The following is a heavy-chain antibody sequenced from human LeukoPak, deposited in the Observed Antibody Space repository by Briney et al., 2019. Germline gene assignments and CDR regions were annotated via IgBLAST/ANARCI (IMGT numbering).Heavy chain of an antibody. V-gene: IGHV4-31*03. CDR1: GGSISSGGSR. Sequence: SETLSLTCNASGGSISSGGSRWSWIRQHPGKGLEWIGYIYYSGSTYYNPSLENRLTMSVDTSKNQFSLHLTSVTAADTAVYYCARDWGTYFDYWGQGTLVTVSS. J-gene: IGHJ4*02. D-gene: IGHD7-27*01. CDR3: ARDWGTYFDY. CDR2: IYYSGST.